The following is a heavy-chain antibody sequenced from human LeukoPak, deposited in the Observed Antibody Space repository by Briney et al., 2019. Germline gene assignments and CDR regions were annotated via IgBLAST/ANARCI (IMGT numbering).Heavy chain of an antibody. D-gene: IGHD2-8*01. CDR3: AREGRNEVYAIYYYYYMDV. V-gene: IGHV3-7*01. CDR1: GFTFSSYW. CDR2: IKQDGSEK. Sequence: PGGSLRLSCAASGFTFSSYWMSWVRQAPGKGLEWVANIKQDGSEKYYVDSVEGRFTISRDNAKNSLYLQMNSLRAEDTAVYYCAREGRNEVYAIYYYYYMDVWGKGTTVTVSS. J-gene: IGHJ6*03.